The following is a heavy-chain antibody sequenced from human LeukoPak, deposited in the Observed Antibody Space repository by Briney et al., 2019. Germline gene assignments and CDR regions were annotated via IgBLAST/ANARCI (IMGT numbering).Heavy chain of an antibody. CDR1: GYTFTDYY. CDR2: INPNDGDT. V-gene: IGHV1-2*02. CDR3: ARANFLYCSSSTCLLDY. Sequence: ASVTVSCKASGYTFTDYYMHWVRQAPGQGLEWMGWINPNDGDTNYAQKFQGRATMTRDTSISTAHMEVSRLRSDDTAVYYCARANFLYCSSSTCLLDYWGQGTLVTVS. J-gene: IGHJ4*02. D-gene: IGHD2-2*01.